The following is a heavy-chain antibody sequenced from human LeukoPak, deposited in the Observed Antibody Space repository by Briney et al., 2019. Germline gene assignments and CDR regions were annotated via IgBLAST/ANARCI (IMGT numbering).Heavy chain of an antibody. CDR3: ARGVHPGYSGNEGG. CDR2: IIPIFGTA. CDR1: GGTFSSYA. Sequence: SVKVSCKASGGTFSSYAISWERQAPGQGLEWMGGIIPIFGTANYAQKFQGRVTITADKSTSTAYMELSSLRSEDTAVYYCARGVHPGYSGNEGGWGQGTLVTVSS. J-gene: IGHJ4*02. V-gene: IGHV1-69*06. D-gene: IGHD5-12*01.